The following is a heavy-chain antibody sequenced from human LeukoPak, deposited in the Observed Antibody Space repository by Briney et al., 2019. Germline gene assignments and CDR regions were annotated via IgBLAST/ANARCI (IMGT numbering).Heavy chain of an antibody. V-gene: IGHV1-69*06. D-gene: IGHD5-12*01. CDR3: ARDLRPRGGWLRLGWFDP. J-gene: IGHJ5*02. CDR1: GYTFISYA. Sequence: SVKVSCKASGYTFISYAMNWVRQAPGQGLEWMGGIIPIFGTANYAQKFQGRVTITADKSTSTAYMELSSLRSEDTAVYYCARDLRPRGGWLRLGWFDPWGQGTLVTVSS. CDR2: IIPIFGTA.